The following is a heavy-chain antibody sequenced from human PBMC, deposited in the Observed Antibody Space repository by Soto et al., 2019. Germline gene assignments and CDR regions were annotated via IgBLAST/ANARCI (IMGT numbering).Heavy chain of an antibody. Sequence: GASVKVSCKASGFTFTSSAVQWVRQARGQRLEWIGWIVVGSGNTNYAQKFQERVTITRDMSTGTAYMELSSLRSEDTAVYYCARDLWDGIVLVPAATNWFDPWGQGTLVTVSS. CDR1: GFTFTSSA. CDR2: IVVGSGNT. V-gene: IGHV1-58*01. CDR3: ARDLWDGIVLVPAATNWFDP. J-gene: IGHJ5*02. D-gene: IGHD2-2*01.